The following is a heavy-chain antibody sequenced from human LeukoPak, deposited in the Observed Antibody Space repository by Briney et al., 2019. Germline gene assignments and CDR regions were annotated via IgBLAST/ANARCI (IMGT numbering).Heavy chain of an antibody. J-gene: IGHJ6*02. D-gene: IGHD1-26*01. CDR2: INHSGST. CDR1: GGSFSGYY. CDR3: ARAPLKIVGATKDYYYYGMDV. Sequence: SETLSLTCAVYGGSFSGYYWSWLRQPPGKGLEWIGEINHSGSTNYNPSLKSRVTISVDTSKNQFSLKLSSVTAADTAVYYCARAPLKIVGATKDYYYYGMDVWGQGTTVTVSS. V-gene: IGHV4-34*01.